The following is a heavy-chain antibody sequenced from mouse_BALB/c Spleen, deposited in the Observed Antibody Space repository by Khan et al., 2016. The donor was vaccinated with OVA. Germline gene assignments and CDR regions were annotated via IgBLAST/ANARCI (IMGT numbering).Heavy chain of an antibody. CDR1: GYSITSGYA. D-gene: IGHD1-2*01. CDR2: ISYSGVT. Sequence: EVQLVESGPGLVKPSQSLSLTCTVTGYSITSGYAWNWIRQFPGNKLEWMGYISYSGVTSYTPSLKSRISITRDTSKNQFFLLLNSVTTENTATYYCSRGNYYRYHVDYWGQGTTLTVSS. V-gene: IGHV3-2*02. J-gene: IGHJ2*01. CDR3: SRGNYYRYHVDY.